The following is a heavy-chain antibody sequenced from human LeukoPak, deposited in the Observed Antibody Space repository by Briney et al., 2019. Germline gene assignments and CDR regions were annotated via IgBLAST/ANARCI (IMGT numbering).Heavy chain of an antibody. CDR2: INPNSGGT. D-gene: IGHD3-3*01. CDR3: ASHRNPYDFWSGYPTDY. V-gene: IGHV1-2*06. J-gene: IGHJ4*02. Sequence: ASVKVSCKASGYTFTGYYMHWVRQAPGQGLEWMGRINPNSGGTNYAQKFQGRVTMTTDTSISTAYMELSRLRSDDTAVYYCASHRNPYDFWSGYPTDYWGQGTLVTVSS. CDR1: GYTFTGYY.